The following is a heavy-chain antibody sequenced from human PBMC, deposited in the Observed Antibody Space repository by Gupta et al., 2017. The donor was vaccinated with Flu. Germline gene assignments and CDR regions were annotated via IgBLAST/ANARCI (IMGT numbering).Heavy chain of an antibody. CDR1: FNNFA. Sequence: FNNFAMTWVRLPPGKGLEWVAAISGSGENKYYSGAVKGRFTISRDNSKNMLYLQMDSLRVEDTAVYFCANAWTYCGNNCFRYLFQDWGQGTLVTVSS. D-gene: IGHD1-7*01. CDR3: ANAWTYCGNNCFRYLFQD. J-gene: IGHJ4*02. V-gene: IGHV3-23*01. CDR2: ISGSGENK.